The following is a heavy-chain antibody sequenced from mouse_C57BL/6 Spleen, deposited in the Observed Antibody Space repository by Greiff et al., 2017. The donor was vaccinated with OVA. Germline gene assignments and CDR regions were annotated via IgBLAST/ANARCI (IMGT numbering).Heavy chain of an antibody. CDR3: ARGPPDY. CDR2: ISYDGSN. V-gene: IGHV3-6*01. J-gene: IGHJ4*01. Sequence: EVHLVESGPGLVKPSQSLSLTCSVTGYSITSGYYWNWIRQFPGNKLEWMGYISYDGSNNYNPSLKNRISITRDTSKNQFFLKLNSVTTEDTATYYCARGPPDYWGQGTSVTVSS. CDR1: GYSITSGYY.